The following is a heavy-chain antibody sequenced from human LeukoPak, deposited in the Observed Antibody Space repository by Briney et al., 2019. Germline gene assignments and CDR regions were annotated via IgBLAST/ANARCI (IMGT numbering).Heavy chain of an antibody. Sequence: ASVKVSCKASGYTFTSYGISWVRQAPGQGLEWMGWISAYNGNTNYAQKLQGRVTMTTDTSTSTAYMELRSLRSDDTAVYYCARDERPMIGLAGWFDPWGQGTLVTVSS. CDR2: ISAYNGNT. J-gene: IGHJ5*02. D-gene: IGHD3-22*01. CDR3: ARDERPMIGLAGWFDP. V-gene: IGHV1-18*01. CDR1: GYTFTSYG.